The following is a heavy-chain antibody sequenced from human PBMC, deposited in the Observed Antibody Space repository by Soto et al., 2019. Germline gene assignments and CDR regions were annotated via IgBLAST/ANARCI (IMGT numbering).Heavy chain of an antibody. V-gene: IGHV1-8*01. J-gene: IGHJ4*02. CDR3: ARTRYVDNVDY. Sequence: QVQLVQSGAEVKKPGASVKVSCKASGYTFTSYDINWVRQATGQGLEWMGWMNPNSGNTGYAHKFQGRVTMTRNTAIGIAYMVLGSQRCEDTAVYYCARTRYVDNVDYWGEGTLVTVSS. CDR1: GYTFTSYD. CDR2: MNPNSGNT. D-gene: IGHD4-17*01.